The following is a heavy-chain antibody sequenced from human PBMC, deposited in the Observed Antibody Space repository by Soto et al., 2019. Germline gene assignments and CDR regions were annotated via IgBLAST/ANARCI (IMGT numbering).Heavy chain of an antibody. J-gene: IGHJ4*02. D-gene: IGHD2-15*01. CDR2: ISASGSNT. V-gene: IGHV3-23*01. Sequence: PGGALRLSCAASGFTFGSFGMSWVRQAPGKGLDWVSGISASGSNTYYADSVKGRFTISRDNSKNTLYLQLNSLRAEDTALYYCASNSATNDYWGQGTLVTVSS. CDR3: ASNSATNDY. CDR1: GFTFGSFG.